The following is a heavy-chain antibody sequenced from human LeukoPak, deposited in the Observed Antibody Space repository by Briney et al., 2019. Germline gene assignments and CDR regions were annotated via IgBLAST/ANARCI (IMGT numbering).Heavy chain of an antibody. D-gene: IGHD4-17*01. CDR1: GYTFTDYY. V-gene: IGHV1-2*02. CDR3: ATTVTQSLYYYYGMDV. Sequence: ASVKVSCKASGYTFTDYYMHWVRQAPGQGLEWMGWINPNSGGTNYAQKFQGRVTMTRDTSISTAYMELSRLRSDDTAVYYCATTVTQSLYYYYGMDVWGQGTTVTVSS. J-gene: IGHJ6*02. CDR2: INPNSGGT.